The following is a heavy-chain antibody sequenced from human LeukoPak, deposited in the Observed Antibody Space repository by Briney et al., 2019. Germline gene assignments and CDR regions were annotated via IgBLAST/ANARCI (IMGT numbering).Heavy chain of an antibody. Sequence: ASVKVSCKASGYTFTSYDISWVRQAPGQGLEWMGWINPDSGDTNYQGRVTMTRDTSISTAYMELSRLISDDTAVYYCARWVIAAGVWGQGTLVTVSS. J-gene: IGHJ4*02. D-gene: IGHD3-10*01. CDR2: INPDSGDT. CDR3: ARWVIAAGV. CDR1: GYTFTSYD. V-gene: IGHV1-2*02.